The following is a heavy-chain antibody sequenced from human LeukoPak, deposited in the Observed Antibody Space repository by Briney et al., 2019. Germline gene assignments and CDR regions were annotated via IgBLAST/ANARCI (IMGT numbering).Heavy chain of an antibody. Sequence: GSLRLSCAASGFTFSSYGMHWVRQAPGKGLEWVAVISYDGSNKYYADSVKGRFTISRDNSKNTLYLQMNSLRAEDTAVYYCAKGGYSSGFAFDYWGQGTLVTVSS. CDR2: ISYDGSNK. CDR3: AKGGYSSGFAFDY. CDR1: GFTFSSYG. D-gene: IGHD6-19*01. V-gene: IGHV3-30*18. J-gene: IGHJ4*02.